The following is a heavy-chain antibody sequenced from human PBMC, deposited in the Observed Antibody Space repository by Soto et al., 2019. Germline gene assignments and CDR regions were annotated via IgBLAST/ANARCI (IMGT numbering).Heavy chain of an antibody. CDR2: IIPIFGTA. CDR3: ARDPGYCSGGSCSSANWFDP. CDR1: GGTFSSYA. D-gene: IGHD2-15*01. J-gene: IGHJ5*02. Sequence: QVQLVQSGAEVKKPGSSVKVSCKASGGTFSSYAISWVRQAPGQGLEWMGGIIPIFGTANYAQKFQGRVTITADESTSTAYMELSSLRSEDTAVYYCARDPGYCSGGSCSSANWFDPWGQVTLVTVSS. V-gene: IGHV1-69*01.